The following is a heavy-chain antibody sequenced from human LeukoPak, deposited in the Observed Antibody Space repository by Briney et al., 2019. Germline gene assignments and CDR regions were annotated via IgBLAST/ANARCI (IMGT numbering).Heavy chain of an antibody. CDR1: GGSISSGGYY. D-gene: IGHD3-22*01. CDR2: IYYSGST. V-gene: IGHV4-31*03. Sequence: KASETLSLTCTVSGGSISSGGYYWSWIRQHPGKGLEWIGYIYYSGSTYYNPSLKSRVTISVDTSKNQFSLKLSSVTAADTAVYYCARNYYDSSGYYWNAFDIWGQGTMATVSS. CDR3: ARNYYDSSGYYWNAFDI. J-gene: IGHJ3*02.